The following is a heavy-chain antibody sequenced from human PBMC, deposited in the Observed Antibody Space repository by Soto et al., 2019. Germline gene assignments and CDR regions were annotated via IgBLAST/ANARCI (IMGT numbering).Heavy chain of an antibody. V-gene: IGHV4-59*01. CDR1: GGSISSYY. D-gene: IGHD3-9*01. Sequence: PXETLALTCTVSGGSISSYYWSWIRQPPGKGLEWIGYIYYSGSTNYNPSLKSRVTISVDTSKNQFSLKLSSVTAADTAVYYCARADYDILTGSLYYFDYWGQGTLVTVSS. CDR2: IYYSGST. J-gene: IGHJ4*02. CDR3: ARADYDILTGSLYYFDY.